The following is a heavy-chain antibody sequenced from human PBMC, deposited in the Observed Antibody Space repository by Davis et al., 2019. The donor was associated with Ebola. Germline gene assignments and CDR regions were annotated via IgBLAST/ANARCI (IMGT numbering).Heavy chain of an antibody. CDR2: ISAYNVNT. J-gene: IGHJ5*02. CDR1: AGTFSSYA. CDR3: ERGPRELRFLVFGWFDP. V-gene: IGHV1-18*01. Sequence: AASVLDSSYASAGTFSSYAIIWVRQAPGQGLEWMGWISAYNVNTDYAQKLQGSVTMTTDTSTSTAYMELRSLRSDDTAVYYCERGPRELRFLVFGWFDPWGQGTLVTVSS. D-gene: IGHD3-3*01.